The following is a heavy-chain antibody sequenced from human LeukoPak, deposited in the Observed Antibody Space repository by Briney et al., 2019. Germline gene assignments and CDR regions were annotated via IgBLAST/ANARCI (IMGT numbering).Heavy chain of an antibody. CDR2: IYYSGST. D-gene: IGHD4-23*01. V-gene: IGHV4-61*05. CDR1: GGSISSSSYY. J-gene: IGHJ4*02. Sequence: SETLSLTCTVSGGSISSSSYYWGWIRQPPGKGLEWIGYIYYSGSTNYNPSLKSRVTISVDTSKNQFSLKLSSVTAADTAVYYCASLEYSYGGNSPLNYWGQGTLVTVSS. CDR3: ASLEYSYGGNSPLNY.